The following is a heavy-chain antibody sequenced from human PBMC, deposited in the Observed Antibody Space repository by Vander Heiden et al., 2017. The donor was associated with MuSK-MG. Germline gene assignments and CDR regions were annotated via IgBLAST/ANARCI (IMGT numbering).Heavy chain of an antibody. CDR2: IKQMVST. Sequence: QVQLQQWGAGLLKPSETLSLTCAVYGGSVSGYYWSWFRQPPGKGLEWIGEIKQMVSTNYNPSLKSRVIISVDTSKNQLSLKLSSVTAAGTFVYYCSLKNDYWGHGSLVAVSS. J-gene: IGHJ4*01. CDR3: SLKNDY. V-gene: IGHV4-34*01. CDR1: GGSVSGYY.